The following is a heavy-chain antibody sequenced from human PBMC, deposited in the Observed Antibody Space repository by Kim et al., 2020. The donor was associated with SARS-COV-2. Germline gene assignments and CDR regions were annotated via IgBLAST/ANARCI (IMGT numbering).Heavy chain of an antibody. CDR2: IVPIFSTT. CDR1: GGTFSSYV. Sequence: SVKVSCKVSGGTFSSYVISWVRQAPGQGLEWVGGIVPIFSTTKYAQKFQDRVTLTADESTTTVYMELRSLRSEDTAVYYCARGQGTNAKWFDPWGQGTL. CDR3: ARGQGTNAKWFDP. J-gene: IGHJ5*02. V-gene: IGHV1-69*13. D-gene: IGHD1-7*01.